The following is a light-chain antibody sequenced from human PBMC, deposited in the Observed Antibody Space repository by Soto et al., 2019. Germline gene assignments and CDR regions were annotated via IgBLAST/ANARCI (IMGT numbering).Light chain of an antibody. Sequence: RVTQSASSLSAHPADRVTITFRASQGISSYLAWYQQKPGKAPKLLIYAASTLQSGVPSRFSGSGSGTDFTLTISCLQSEDLATYCCQQYDSYATFAQGTRLEFK. V-gene: IGKV1-8*01. CDR3: QQYDSYAT. CDR1: QGISSY. CDR2: AAS. J-gene: IGKJ5*01.